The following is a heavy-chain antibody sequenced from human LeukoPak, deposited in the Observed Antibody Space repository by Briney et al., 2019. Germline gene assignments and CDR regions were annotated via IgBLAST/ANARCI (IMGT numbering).Heavy chain of an antibody. V-gene: IGHV1-2*02. D-gene: IGHD3-22*01. CDR2: INPNSGGT. J-gene: IGHJ3*02. CDR3: ARGLGSGYLNDAFDI. Sequence: ASVKVSCKASGYTFTSFGISWVRQAPGQGLEWMGWINPNSGGTNYAQKFQGRVTMTRDTSISTAYMELSRLRSDDTAVYYCARGLGSGYLNDAFDIWGQGAMVTVSS. CDR1: GYTFTSFG.